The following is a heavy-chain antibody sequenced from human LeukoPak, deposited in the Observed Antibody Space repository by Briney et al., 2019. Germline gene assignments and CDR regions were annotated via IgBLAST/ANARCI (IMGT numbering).Heavy chain of an antibody. CDR2: ISGSGGST. CDR1: GFTFSSYA. D-gene: IGHD2-15*01. Sequence: GGSLRLSCAASGFTFSSYAMSWARQAPGKGLEWVSAISGSGGSTYYADSVKGRFTISRDNSKSTLYLQMNSLRAEDTAVHYCAKGGYCSGGSCYSVDEYFQHWGQGTLVTVSS. J-gene: IGHJ1*01. CDR3: AKGGYCSGGSCYSVDEYFQH. V-gene: IGHV3-23*01.